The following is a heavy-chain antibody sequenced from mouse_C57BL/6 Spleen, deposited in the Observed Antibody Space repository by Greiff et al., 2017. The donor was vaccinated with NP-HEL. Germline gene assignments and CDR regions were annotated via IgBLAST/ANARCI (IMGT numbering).Heavy chain of an antibody. Sequence: EVKLVESGGGLVKPGGSLKLSCAASGFTFSSYAMSWVRQTPEKRLEWVATISDGGSYTYYPDNVKGRFTISRDNAKNNLYLQMSHLKSEDTAMYYCARAAYYYGSAAWFAYWGQGTLVTVSA. CDR1: GFTFSSYA. J-gene: IGHJ3*01. D-gene: IGHD1-1*01. CDR3: ARAAYYYGSAAWFAY. V-gene: IGHV5-4*03. CDR2: ISDGGSYT.